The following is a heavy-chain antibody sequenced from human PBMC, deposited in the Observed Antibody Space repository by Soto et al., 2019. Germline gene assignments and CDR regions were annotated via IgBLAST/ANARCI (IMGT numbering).Heavy chain of an antibody. Sequence: PGGSLRLSCAASGFTFSNTWMNWVRQAPGKGLEWVGRIKTKTDGGTTDDAAPVKGRFTISRDDSKNTLYLQMNSLKTEDTAVYYCATVMHRRGYGMDVWGQGTTVTVSS. CDR2: IKTKTDGGTT. V-gene: IGHV3-15*07. CDR3: ATVMHRRGYGMDV. J-gene: IGHJ6*02. CDR1: GFTFSNTW.